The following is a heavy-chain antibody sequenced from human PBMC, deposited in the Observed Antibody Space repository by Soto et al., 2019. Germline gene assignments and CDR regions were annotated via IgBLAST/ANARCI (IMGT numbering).Heavy chain of an antibody. CDR2: IYYSGST. CDR1: GGSISIGGYY. CDR3: AGLPHSTMIVVPGVTI. Sequence: SETVSLTCTVSGGSISIGGYYWSWIRQHPGKGLEWIGYIYYSGSTYYNPSLKSRVTISVDTSKNQFSLKLSSVTAADTAVYCCAGLPHSTMIVVPGVTIWGQGTMVTVSS. J-gene: IGHJ3*02. V-gene: IGHV4-31*03. D-gene: IGHD3-22*01.